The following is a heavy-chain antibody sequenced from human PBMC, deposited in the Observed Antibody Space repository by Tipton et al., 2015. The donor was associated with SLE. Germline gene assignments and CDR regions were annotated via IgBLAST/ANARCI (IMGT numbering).Heavy chain of an antibody. D-gene: IGHD3-16*01. J-gene: IGHJ6*02. CDR3: ARAPEGDLLGGMDV. CDR2: VYDSGRT. V-gene: IGHV4-59*11. CDR1: GDSISRHY. Sequence: TLSLTCTVSGDSISRHYWTWIRQPPGGGLEWVGCVYDSGRTNYNPSLKSRVTISLDTSKNQFSLKVRCLTAADTAVYYCARAPEGDLLGGMDVWGQGTPVTVSS.